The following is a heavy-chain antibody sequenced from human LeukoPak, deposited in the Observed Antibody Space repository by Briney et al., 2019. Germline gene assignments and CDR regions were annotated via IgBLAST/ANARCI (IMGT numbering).Heavy chain of an antibody. CDR3: AKALEYSSSSPPNY. D-gene: IGHD6-6*01. Sequence: GGSLRLSCAASGFTFSSYATSWVRQAPGKGLEWVSAISGSGGSTYYADSVKGRFTISRDNSKNTLYLQMNSLRAEDTAVYYCAKALEYSSSSPPNYWGQGTLVTVSS. CDR1: GFTFSSYA. J-gene: IGHJ4*02. V-gene: IGHV3-23*01. CDR2: ISGSGGST.